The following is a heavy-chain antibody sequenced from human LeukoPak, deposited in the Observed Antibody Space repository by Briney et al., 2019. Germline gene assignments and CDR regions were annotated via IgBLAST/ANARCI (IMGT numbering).Heavy chain of an antibody. D-gene: IGHD2-15*01. J-gene: IGHJ4*02. CDR2: IKEDGSEK. CDR1: GFTFSTYW. Sequence: GGSLRLSCAASGFTFSTYWMSWVRQAPGKGLEWVADIKEDGSEKYYVDSVKGRFTISRDNARNSLYLQMNSLRAEDTAFYYCAREGVVVGRDFDYWGQGTLVTVSS. CDR3: AREGVVVGRDFDY. V-gene: IGHV3-7*01.